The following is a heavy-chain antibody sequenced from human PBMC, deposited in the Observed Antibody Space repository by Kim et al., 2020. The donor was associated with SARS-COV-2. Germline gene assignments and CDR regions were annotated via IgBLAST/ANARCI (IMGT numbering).Heavy chain of an antibody. V-gene: IGHV1-8*01. CDR1: GYTFTSYD. CDR2: MNPNSGNT. D-gene: IGHD3-22*01. CDR3: ASRHYDSSGYYPLAEFDY. Sequence: ASVKVSCKASGYTFTSYDINWVRQATGQGLEWMGWMNPNSGNTGYAQKFQGRVTMTRNTSISTAYMELSSLRSEDTAVYYCASRHYDSSGYYPLAEFDYWGQGTLVTVSS. J-gene: IGHJ4*02.